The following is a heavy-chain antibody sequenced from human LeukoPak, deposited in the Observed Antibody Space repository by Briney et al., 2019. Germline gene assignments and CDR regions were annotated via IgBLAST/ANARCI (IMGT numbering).Heavy chain of an antibody. V-gene: IGHV4-39*01. CDR2: FYYSGDT. D-gene: IGHD2-15*01. CDR1: GGSISSSSYY. Sequence: PSETLSLTCTVSGGSISSSSYYWAWIRQPPGKGLEWIGAFYYSGDTYYNPSLKSRVTISVDTSKNQFSLKLTSVTAADTAVYYCARHTVVVATCGVPPFSDYWGQGTLVTVSS. CDR3: ARHTVVVATCGVPPFSDY. J-gene: IGHJ4*02.